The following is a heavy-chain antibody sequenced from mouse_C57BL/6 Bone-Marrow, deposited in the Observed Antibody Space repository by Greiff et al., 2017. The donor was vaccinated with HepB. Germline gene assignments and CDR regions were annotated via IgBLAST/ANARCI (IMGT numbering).Heavy chain of an antibody. J-gene: IGHJ2*01. CDR2: IDPETGGT. V-gene: IGHV1-15*01. CDR1: GYTFTDYE. CDR3: TRRGYGSSYGVDY. Sequence: QVQLQHSGAELVRPGASVTLSCKASGYTFTDYEMHWVKQTPVHGLEWIGAIDPETGGTAYNQKFKGKAILTADKSSSTAYMELRSLTSEDSAVYYCTRRGYGSSYGVDYWGQGTTLTVSS. D-gene: IGHD1-1*01.